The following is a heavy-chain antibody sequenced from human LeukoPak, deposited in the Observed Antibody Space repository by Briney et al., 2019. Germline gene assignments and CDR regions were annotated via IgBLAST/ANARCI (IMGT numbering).Heavy chain of an antibody. CDR2: IRYDGSNK. CDR1: GFTFSSYG. D-gene: IGHD3-10*01. Sequence: GGSLRLSCAASGFTFSSYGMHWVRQAPGKGLEWVAFIRYDGSNKYYADSVKGRFTISRDNSKNTLYLQMNSLRAEDTAVYYCAKDQAWFSGSGSGAFDIWGQGTMVTVSS. V-gene: IGHV3-30*02. J-gene: IGHJ3*02. CDR3: AKDQAWFSGSGSGAFDI.